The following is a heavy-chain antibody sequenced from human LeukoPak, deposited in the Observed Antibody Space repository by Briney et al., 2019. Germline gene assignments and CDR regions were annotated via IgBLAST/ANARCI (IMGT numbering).Heavy chain of an antibody. V-gene: IGHV1-69*01. CDR1: GGTFSSYA. CDR3: ARNRQIATLRDDSFDI. CDR2: IIPIFGTA. Sequence: SVKVSCKASGGTFSSYAISWVRQAPGQGLEWMGGIIPIFGTANYAQKFQGRVTITADESTSTAYMELSSLRSEDTAVYYCARNRQIATLRDDSFDIWGQGTMVTVSS. D-gene: IGHD2-21*01. J-gene: IGHJ3*02.